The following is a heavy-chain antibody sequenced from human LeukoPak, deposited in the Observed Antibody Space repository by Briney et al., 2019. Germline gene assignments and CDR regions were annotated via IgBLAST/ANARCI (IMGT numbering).Heavy chain of an antibody. J-gene: IGHJ6*03. CDR1: GYTFTNNG. CDR2: IDPDNQNT. D-gene: IGHD4-17*01. Sequence: EASVKVSCKASGYTFTNNGIIWVRQSPGQGLVWLGWIDPDNQNTNYAQSFQGRLALTTDTSTSTIYMELGSLTSDDTAVYYCARVYGYYYYYMDVWGKGTTVTVSS. CDR3: ARVYGYYYYYMDV. V-gene: IGHV1-18*04.